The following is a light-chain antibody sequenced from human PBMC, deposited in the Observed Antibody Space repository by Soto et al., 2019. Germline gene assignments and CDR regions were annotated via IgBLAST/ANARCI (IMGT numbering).Light chain of an antibody. CDR3: QSYDSSIYVV. CDR1: SGSIASNY. CDR2: EDN. V-gene: IGLV6-57*04. J-gene: IGLJ2*01. Sequence: NFMLTQPHSVSESPGKTVTISCTRSSGSIASNYVQWYQQRPGSAPTTVIYEDNQRPSGVPDRFSGSIDSSSNSASLTLSGLKTADEADYFCQSYDSSIYVVFGGGTQLTVL.